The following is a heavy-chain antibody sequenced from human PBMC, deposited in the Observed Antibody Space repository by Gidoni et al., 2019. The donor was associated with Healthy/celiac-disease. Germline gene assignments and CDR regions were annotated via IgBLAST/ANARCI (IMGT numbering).Heavy chain of an antibody. D-gene: IGHD3-16*01. CDR3: AREGADGRSQ. CDR2: ISSSSSYI. V-gene: IGHV3-21*01. J-gene: IGHJ4*02. Sequence: LEWVSSISSSSSYIYYADSVKGRFTISRDNAKNSLYLQMNSLRAEDTAVYYCAREGADGRSQWGQGTLVTVSS.